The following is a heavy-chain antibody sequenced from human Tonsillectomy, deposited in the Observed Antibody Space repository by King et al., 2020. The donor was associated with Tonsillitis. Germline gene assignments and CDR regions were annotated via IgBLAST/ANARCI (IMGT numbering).Heavy chain of an antibody. Sequence: VQLVESGGGLVQPGGSLRLSCAASGFTFISYEMTWVRQAPGKVLEWVSFISRIGPTRYYAYSVKSRLSISRYNAKDSLYLQMNSLRSEDTAVYYCGGLGDCTSCQFRRGLDYWGQGTLVTVSS. CDR1: GFTFISYE. V-gene: IGHV3-48*03. CDR3: GGLGDCTSCQFRRGLDY. D-gene: IGHD2-8*01. CDR2: ISRIGPTR. J-gene: IGHJ4*02.